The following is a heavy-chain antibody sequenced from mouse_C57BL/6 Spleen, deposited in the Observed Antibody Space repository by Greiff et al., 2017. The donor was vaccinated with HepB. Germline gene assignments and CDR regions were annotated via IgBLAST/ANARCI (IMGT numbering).Heavy chain of an antibody. J-gene: IGHJ2*01. CDR1: GYTFTSYG. CDR2: IYPRSGNT. Sequence: VKLVESGAELARPGASVKLSCKASGYTFTSYGISWVKQRTGQGLEWIGEIYPRSGNTYYNEKFKGKATLTADKSSSTAYMELRSLTSEDSAVYFCARKDLEVDYWGQGTTLTVSS. V-gene: IGHV1-81*01. CDR3: ARKDLEVDY.